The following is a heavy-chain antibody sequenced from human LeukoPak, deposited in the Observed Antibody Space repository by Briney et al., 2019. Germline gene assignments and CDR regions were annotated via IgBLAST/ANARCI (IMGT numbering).Heavy chain of an antibody. D-gene: IGHD3-22*01. V-gene: IGHV3-48*04. CDR3: ASRLAMIGT. CDR2: ISSSGSTT. Sequence: GGSLRLSCAASGFTFSSYSMNWVRQAPGKGLEWVSYISSSGSTTYYADSKEGRFTISRDNAKNSLYLQMNSLRAEDTAVYYCASRLAMIGTWGQGTLVTVSS. CDR1: GFTFSSYS. J-gene: IGHJ4*02.